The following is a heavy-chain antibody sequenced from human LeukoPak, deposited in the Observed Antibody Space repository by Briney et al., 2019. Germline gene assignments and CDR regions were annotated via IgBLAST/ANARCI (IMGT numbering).Heavy chain of an antibody. Sequence: GGSLRLSCAASGFTFSSYAMSWVRQAPGQGLEAVSAISGSGGSTYYAATVTGRFTISRDNSKNKLYLQMKTLRADDPAVDYCAKDKAAGNSNYYYYGMDVWGQGTTVTVSS. CDR1: GFTFSSYA. V-gene: IGHV3-23*01. J-gene: IGHJ6*02. D-gene: IGHD4-23*01. CDR2: ISGSGGST. CDR3: AKDKAAGNSNYYYYGMDV.